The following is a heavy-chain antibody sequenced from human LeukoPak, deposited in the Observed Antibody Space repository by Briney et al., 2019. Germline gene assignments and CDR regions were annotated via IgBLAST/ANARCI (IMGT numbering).Heavy chain of an antibody. V-gene: IGHV4-39*01. Sequence: SETLSLTCTVSGGPISSSDYYWGWIRQPPGKGLEWIGSISYSGRTYYNASLKSRVTMSVDTSKNQFSLKLSSVTAADTAVYYCARSRYNSDHFDYWGQGTLVTVSS. CDR3: ARSRYNSDHFDY. CDR2: ISYSGRT. CDR1: GGPISSSDYY. D-gene: IGHD1-1*01. J-gene: IGHJ4*02.